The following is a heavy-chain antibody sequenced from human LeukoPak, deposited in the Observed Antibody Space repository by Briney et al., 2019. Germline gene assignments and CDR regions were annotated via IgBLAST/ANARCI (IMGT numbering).Heavy chain of an antibody. V-gene: IGHV1-2*02. CDR3: ARDWLGEIVVVPAIYGMDV. J-gene: IGHJ6*02. D-gene: IGHD2-2*01. Sequence: GASVKVSCKASVYTFTAYYMHWGRQAPGQGREWMGWINPNSGGTNYAQKFQGRVTMTRDTSISTAYMELSRLRCDDTAVYYCARDWLGEIVVVPAIYGMDVWGQGTTVTVSS. CDR2: INPNSGGT. CDR1: VYTFTAYY.